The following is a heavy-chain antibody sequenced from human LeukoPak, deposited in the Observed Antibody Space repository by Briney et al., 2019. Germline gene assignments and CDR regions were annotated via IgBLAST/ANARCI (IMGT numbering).Heavy chain of an antibody. D-gene: IGHD7-27*01. V-gene: IGHV3-35*01. CDR2: VSWNGSRT. J-gene: IGHJ4*02. CDR1: GFTFSNSD. CDR3: AKDGGLWVSAHWGDS. Sequence: PGGSLRLSCAASGFTFSNSDMNWVHQAPGKGLEWVSGVSWNGSRTHYADSVKGLFIISRDNSRNTLYLQTNSLRAEDTAVYYCAKDGGLWVSAHWGDSWGRGTLVTVSS.